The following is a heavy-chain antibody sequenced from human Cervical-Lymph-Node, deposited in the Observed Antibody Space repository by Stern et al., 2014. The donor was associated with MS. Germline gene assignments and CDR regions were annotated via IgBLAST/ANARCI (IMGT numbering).Heavy chain of an antibody. CDR3: ARVRCSDGGCYSLDAFDV. J-gene: IGHJ3*01. CDR1: GDTFATYW. V-gene: IGHV5-51*03. D-gene: IGHD2-15*01. CDR2: IFPAGSDS. Sequence: EVQLVESGAELKRPGESLKISCKASGDTFATYWITWVRQMPGQGLDWMGGIFPAGSDSGYSPSLQGQVTISADKSISTAYLQWSSLKASDTAMYYCARVRCSDGGCYSLDAFDVWGQGTVVTVSS.